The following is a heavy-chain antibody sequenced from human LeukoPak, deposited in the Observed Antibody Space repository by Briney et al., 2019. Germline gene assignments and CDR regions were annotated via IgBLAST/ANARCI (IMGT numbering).Heavy chain of an antibody. CDR3: AKGARSSSGYTTD. CDR2: INPSGGST. J-gene: IGHJ4*02. CDR1: GYTFTTYY. Sequence: EASVKVSCKASGYTFTTYYVHWVRQAPGQGLEWMGLINPSGGSTTYAQKFRGRLTMTRDMSTSTVYMELSSLRSEDTAFYYCAKGARSSSGYTTDWGQGILVTVSS. D-gene: IGHD3-22*01. V-gene: IGHV1-46*01.